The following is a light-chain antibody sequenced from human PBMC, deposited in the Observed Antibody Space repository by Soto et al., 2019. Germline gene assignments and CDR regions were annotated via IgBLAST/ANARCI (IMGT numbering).Light chain of an antibody. Sequence: IGLTQSPGTLSLSPGERATLSCRASQSVSSSYLAWYQQKPGQAPRLLIYGASSRATGIPDRFSGSGSGTDFTLTISRLQPEDFAVYYCLQYCSSPPWTFGQGTKVEIK. CDR1: QSVSSSY. CDR3: LQYCSSPPWT. J-gene: IGKJ1*01. V-gene: IGKV3-20*01. CDR2: GAS.